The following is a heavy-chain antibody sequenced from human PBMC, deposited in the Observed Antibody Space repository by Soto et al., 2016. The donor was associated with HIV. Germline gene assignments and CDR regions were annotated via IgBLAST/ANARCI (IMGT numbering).Heavy chain of an antibody. CDR2: INSDGSST. D-gene: IGHD3-16*02. J-gene: IGHJ4*02. CDR3: ASGGVPYIWGSYRHDY. CDR1: GFTFSSYW. V-gene: IGHV3-74*01. Sequence: EVQLVESGGGLVQPGGSLRLSCAASGFTFSSYWTHWVRQAPGKGLVWVSLINSDGSSTSYADSVKGRFTISRDNAKNTLYLQMNSLRAEDTAVYYCASGGVPYIWGSYRHDYWGQGTLVTVSS.